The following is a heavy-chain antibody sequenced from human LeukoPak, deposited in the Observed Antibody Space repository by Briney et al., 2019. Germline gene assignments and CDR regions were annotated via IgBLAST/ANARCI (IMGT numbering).Heavy chain of an antibody. CDR1: GFTFSSYA. D-gene: IGHD3-10*01. Sequence: PGGSLRLSCAASGFTFSSYAMSWVRQAPGKGLEWASAISGSGGSTYYADSVKGRFTISRDNSKNTLYLQMNGLRAEDTAVYYCATTYGSGSYYTDYWGQGTLVTVSS. CDR3: ATTYGSGSYYTDY. J-gene: IGHJ4*02. V-gene: IGHV3-23*01. CDR2: ISGSGGST.